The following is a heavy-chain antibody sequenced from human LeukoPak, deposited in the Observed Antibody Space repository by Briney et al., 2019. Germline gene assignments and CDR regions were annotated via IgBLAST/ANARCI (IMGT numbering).Heavy chain of an antibody. CDR1: GGSISSSSYY. CDR3: ARRVIMSAAGVPDTWLDP. Sequence: PSETLSLTCTVSGGSISSSSYYWGWIRQPPGKGLEWIGSLYYSGSTYYNPSLKSRVTISVDTSKNQFSLNLSSVTAADTAVYYCARRVIMSAAGVPDTWLDPWGQGILVTVSS. J-gene: IGHJ5*02. V-gene: IGHV4-39*01. CDR2: LYYSGST. D-gene: IGHD2-8*01.